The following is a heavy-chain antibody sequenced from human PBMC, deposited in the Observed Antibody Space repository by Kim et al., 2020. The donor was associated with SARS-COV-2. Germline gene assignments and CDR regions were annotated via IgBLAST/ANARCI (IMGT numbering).Heavy chain of an antibody. CDR1: DGSLNGFY. J-gene: IGHJ4*02. Sequence: SETLSLTCGIFDGSLNGFYWNWIRQPPGKGLEWIGEINYSGTTNSNPSLKSRLTISVDTSKNQFSLSLSSVTAADTAVYYCARVVNSIQIGFDSWVQGTLVTVSS. V-gene: IGHV4-34*01. CDR3: ARVVNSIQIGFDS. CDR2: INYSGTT. D-gene: IGHD5-18*01.